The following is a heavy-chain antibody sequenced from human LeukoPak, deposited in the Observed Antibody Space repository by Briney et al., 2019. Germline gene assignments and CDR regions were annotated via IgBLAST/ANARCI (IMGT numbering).Heavy chain of an antibody. D-gene: IGHD2-2*01. CDR2: IYYSGST. J-gene: IGHJ6*02. Sequence: PSETLSLTCTVSGGSISSGDYYWSWIRQPSGKGLEWIGYIYYSGSTYYNPSLKSRVTISVDTSKNQFSLKLSSVTAADTAVYYCARDRGTSFYGMDVWGQGTTVTVSS. CDR1: GGSISSGDYY. V-gene: IGHV4-30-4*01. CDR3: ARDRGTSFYGMDV.